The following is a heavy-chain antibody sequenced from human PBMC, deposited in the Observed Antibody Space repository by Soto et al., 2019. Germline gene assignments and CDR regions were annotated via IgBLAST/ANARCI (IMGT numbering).Heavy chain of an antibody. Sequence: QVQLVQSGAEVKKPGSSVKVSCKASGGTFSSYTISWVRQAPGQGLEWMGRIIPILGIANYAQKFQGRVTITADKSTSTAYMELSSLRSEDTAVYYCARDLFGYYYDSSGYYAIDYWGQGTLVTVSS. V-gene: IGHV1-69*08. CDR3: ARDLFGYYYDSSGYYAIDY. CDR1: GGTFSSYT. D-gene: IGHD3-22*01. CDR2: IIPILGIA. J-gene: IGHJ4*02.